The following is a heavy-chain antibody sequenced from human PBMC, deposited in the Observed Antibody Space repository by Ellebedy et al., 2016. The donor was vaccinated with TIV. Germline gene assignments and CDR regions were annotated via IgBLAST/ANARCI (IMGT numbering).Heavy chain of an antibody. D-gene: IGHD3-22*01. CDR1: GYTFTSYD. CDR3: ARVGRYYDSSGYYYGY. V-gene: IGHV1-8*01. CDR2: MNPNSGNT. J-gene: IGHJ4*02. Sequence: ASVKVSCXASGYTFTSYDINWVRQATGQGLEWMGWMNPNSGNTGYAQKFQGRVTMTRNTSISTAYMELSSLRSEDTAVYYCARVGRYYDSSGYYYGYWGQGTLVTVSS.